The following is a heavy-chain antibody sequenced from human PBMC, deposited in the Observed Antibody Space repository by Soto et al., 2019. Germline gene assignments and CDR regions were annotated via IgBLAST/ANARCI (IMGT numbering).Heavy chain of an antibody. V-gene: IGHV4-59*08. CDR1: GGSISSYY. CDR3: ARQHDS. Sequence: QVQLQESGPGLVKPSETMSLTCTVSGGSISSYYWSWIRQPPGKGLEWIGYIYYSGSTNYHPSLKSRATLSVDTSKNPFYLTLSSVPAADPAVYYWARQHDSWAQRTLVTVYS. J-gene: IGHJ4*02. CDR2: IYYSGST.